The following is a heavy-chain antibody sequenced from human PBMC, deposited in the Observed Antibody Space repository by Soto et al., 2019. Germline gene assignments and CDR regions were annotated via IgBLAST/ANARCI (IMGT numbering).Heavy chain of an antibody. D-gene: IGHD2-15*01. Sequence: GGSLRLSCAVPGIIFTGYGMHWVRQAPGKGLEWVAIIRFDGSNIHYADSVKGRFTISRDNSKNTLYLQMNSLRAEDTAVYYFAIDGVVGPVSFGYWDYWGQEPWVTVSP. CDR1: GIIFTGYG. CDR2: IRFDGSNI. CDR3: AIDGVVGPVSFGYWDY. J-gene: IGHJ4*02. V-gene: IGHV3-30*02.